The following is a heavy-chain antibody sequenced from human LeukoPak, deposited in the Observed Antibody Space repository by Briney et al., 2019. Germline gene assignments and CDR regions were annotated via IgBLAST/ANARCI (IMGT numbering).Heavy chain of an antibody. CDR1: GHTFTGYY. CDR2: INPNSGGT. CDR3: ARGVSGSYSFDY. Sequence: ASVKVSCKASGHTFTGYYMHWVRQAPGQGLEWMGWINPNSGGTNYARKFQGRVTMTRDTSISTAYMDLSRLGSDDTAVYYCARGVSGSYSFDYWGQGTLVTVSS. D-gene: IGHD1-26*01. V-gene: IGHV1-2*02. J-gene: IGHJ4*02.